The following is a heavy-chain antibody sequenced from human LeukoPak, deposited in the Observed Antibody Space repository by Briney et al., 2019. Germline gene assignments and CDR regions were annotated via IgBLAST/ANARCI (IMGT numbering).Heavy chain of an antibody. D-gene: IGHD3-10*01. J-gene: IGHJ5*02. CDR1: GYTFTSYD. CDR2: MNPNSGNT. V-gene: IGHV1-8*01. CDR3: ARGDMYYGSGSYDSWFDP. Sequence: GASVKVSCKASGYTFTSYDINWVRQATGQGLEWMGWMNPNSGNTGYAQKFQGRVTMTRNTSISTAYMELSSLRSEDTAVYYCARGDMYYGSGSYDSWFDPWGQGTLVTVSS.